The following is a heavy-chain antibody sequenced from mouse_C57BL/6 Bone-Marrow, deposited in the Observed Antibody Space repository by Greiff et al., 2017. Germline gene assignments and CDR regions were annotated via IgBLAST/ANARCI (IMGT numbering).Heavy chain of an antibody. J-gene: IGHJ2*01. Sequence: EVMLVESGGGLVKPGGSLKLSCAASGFTFSSYAMSWVRQTPEKRLEWVATISDGGSYTYYPDNVKGRFTISRDNAKNNLYLHMSHLKSEDTAMYYCARGLSITGDFDYWGQGTTLTVSS. D-gene: IGHD1-1*01. CDR2: ISDGGSYT. V-gene: IGHV5-4*03. CDR3: ARGLSITGDFDY. CDR1: GFTFSSYA.